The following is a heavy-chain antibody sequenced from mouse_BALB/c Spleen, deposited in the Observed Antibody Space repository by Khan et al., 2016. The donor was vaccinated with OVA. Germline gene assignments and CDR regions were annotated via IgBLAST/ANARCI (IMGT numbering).Heavy chain of an antibody. V-gene: IGHV9-3*02. CDR2: INTNSGDP. J-gene: IGHJ4*01. D-gene: IGHD1-2*01. CDR1: GYTFTNYG. Sequence: QVQLKESGPELKKPGETVKISCKASGYTFTNYGIHWVKQAPGEGLKWIGWINTNSGDPTYAEEFKGRFAFSLETSARTAYLQINNLKNEDTATYFCARRLDALDYWGRGTSGTVSS. CDR3: ARRLDALDY.